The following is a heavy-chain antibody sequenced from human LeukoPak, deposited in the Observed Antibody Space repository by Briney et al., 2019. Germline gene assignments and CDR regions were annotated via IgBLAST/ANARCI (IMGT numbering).Heavy chain of an antibody. Sequence: GGSLRLSCAASGFTFSSYWMSWVRQAPGKGLECVANIKQDGSEKYYVDSVKGRFTISRDNAKNSLYLQMNSLRAEDTAVYYCARDLAGPPQEAFDIWGQGTMVTVSS. J-gene: IGHJ3*02. CDR2: IKQDGSEK. CDR3: ARDLAGPPQEAFDI. CDR1: GFTFSSYW. V-gene: IGHV3-7*01.